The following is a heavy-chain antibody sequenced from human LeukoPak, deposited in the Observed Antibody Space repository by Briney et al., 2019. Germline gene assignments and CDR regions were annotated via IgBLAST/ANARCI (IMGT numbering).Heavy chain of an antibody. V-gene: IGHV1-69*02. CDR1: GGTFSSYT. Sequence: SVKVSCKASGGTFSSYTISWVRQAPGQGLEWIGRIIPILGIANYAQKFQGRVTITADKSTSTAYMELSSLRSEDTAVYYCARGFIKLGRDGYNYSDYWGQGTLVTVSS. CDR2: IIPILGIA. J-gene: IGHJ4*02. D-gene: IGHD5-24*01. CDR3: ARGFIKLGRDGYNYSDY.